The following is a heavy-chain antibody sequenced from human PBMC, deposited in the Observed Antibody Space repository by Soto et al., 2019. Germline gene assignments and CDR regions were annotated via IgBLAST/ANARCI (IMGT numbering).Heavy chain of an antibody. CDR1: GFTFSSYS. J-gene: IGHJ4*02. CDR3: ARGLGVGATSFDY. D-gene: IGHD1-26*01. V-gene: IGHV3-21*01. CDR2: ISSSSSYI. Sequence: ESGGGLVKPGGSLRLSCAASGFTFSSYSMNWVRQAPGKGLEWVSSISSSSSYIYYADSVKGRFTISRDNAKNSLYLQMNSLRAEDTAVYYCARGLGVGATSFDYWGQGTLVTVSS.